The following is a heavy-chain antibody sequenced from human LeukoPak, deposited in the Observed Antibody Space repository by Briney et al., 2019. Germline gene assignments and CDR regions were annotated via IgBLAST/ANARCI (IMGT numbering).Heavy chain of an antibody. D-gene: IGHD6-13*01. CDR1: GFTFSSYA. CDR2: ISGSGGST. J-gene: IGHJ6*03. CDR3: AKGFQQLVYYYYYMDV. V-gene: IGHV3-23*01. Sequence: GGSLRLSCAASGFTFSSYAMSWVRQAPGKGLEWVSAISGSGGSTYYADSVKGRFTISRDNSKNTLYLQMNSLRAEDTAVYYCAKGFQQLVYYYYYMDVWGKGTTVTVSS.